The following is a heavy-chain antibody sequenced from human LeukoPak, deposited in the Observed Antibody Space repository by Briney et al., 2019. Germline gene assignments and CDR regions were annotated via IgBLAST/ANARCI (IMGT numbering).Heavy chain of an antibody. D-gene: IGHD2-8*01. CDR3: ASDHDYCTNGVCYDIFDY. CDR1: GGTFSSYA. CDR2: IIPIFGTA. Sequence: SVKVSCKASGGTFSSYAISWVRQAPGQGLEWKGRIIPIFGTANYAQKFQGRVTITTDESTSTAYMELSSLRSEDTAVYYCASDHDYCTNGVCYDIFDYWGQGTLVTVSS. J-gene: IGHJ4*02. V-gene: IGHV1-69*05.